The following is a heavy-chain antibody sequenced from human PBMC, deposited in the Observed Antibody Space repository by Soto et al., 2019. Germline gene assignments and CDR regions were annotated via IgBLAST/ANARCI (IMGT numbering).Heavy chain of an antibody. CDR3: AKWGGYDLWSGSYGMDV. CDR2: ISYDGSNK. V-gene: IGHV3-30*18. D-gene: IGHD3-3*01. Sequence: PGGSLRLSCAASGFTFSSYGMHWVRQAPGKGLEWVAVISYDGSNKYYADSVKGRFTISRDNSKNALYLQMNSLRAEDTAVYYCAKWGGYDLWSGSYGMDVWGQGTTVTVSS. J-gene: IGHJ6*02. CDR1: GFTFSSYG.